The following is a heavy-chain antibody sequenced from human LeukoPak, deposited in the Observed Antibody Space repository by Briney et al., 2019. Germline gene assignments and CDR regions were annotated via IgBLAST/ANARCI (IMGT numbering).Heavy chain of an antibody. CDR3: ARVGSGGAWFDF. D-gene: IGHD6-19*01. CDR2: IYYSGST. Sequence: SETLSLTCTVSGGSISSYYWSLIRQPPGKGLEWIGYIYYSGSTNYNPSLKSRVTISVKTSKNQFSLTLTSVTAADTAVYYCARVGSGGAWFDFWGQGTLVSVSS. V-gene: IGHV4-59*01. CDR1: GGSISSYY. J-gene: IGHJ4*02.